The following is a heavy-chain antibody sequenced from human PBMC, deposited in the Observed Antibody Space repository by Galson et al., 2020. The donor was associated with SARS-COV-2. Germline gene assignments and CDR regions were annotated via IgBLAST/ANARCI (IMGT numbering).Heavy chain of an antibody. D-gene: IGHD2-8*01. CDR2: IYYSGRT. V-gene: IGHV4-59*08. Sequence: SETLSLTCSVSGGSISRYYWSWIRQPPGKGLEWIGYIYYSGRTNYNPTLKSRVTISLETSKYQFSLKLNSVTAADPAIYYCATQNGGTFNYGGQGSLVTVSS. CDR3: ATQNGGTFNY. CDR1: GGSISRYY. J-gene: IGHJ4*02.